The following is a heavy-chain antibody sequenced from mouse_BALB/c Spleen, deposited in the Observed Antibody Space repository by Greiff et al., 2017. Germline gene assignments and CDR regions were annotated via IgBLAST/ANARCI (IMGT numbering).Heavy chain of an antibody. CDR1: GYTFTSYW. CDR2: INPSTGYT. D-gene: IGHD1-1*02. V-gene: IGHV1-7*01. J-gene: IGHJ1*01. Sequence: VKLVESGAELAKPGASVKMSCKASGYTFTSYWMHWVKQRPGQGLEWIGYINPSTGYTEYNQKFKDKATLTADKSSSTAYMQLSSLTSEDSAVYYCARWYGRNFDVWGAGTTVTVSS. CDR3: ARWYGRNFDV.